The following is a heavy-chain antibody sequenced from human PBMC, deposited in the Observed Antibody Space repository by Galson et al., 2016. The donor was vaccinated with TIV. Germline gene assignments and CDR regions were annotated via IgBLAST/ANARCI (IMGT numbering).Heavy chain of an antibody. V-gene: IGHV1-2*06. CDR2: INPNSGDT. CDR3: ARGVEWFRY. CDR1: GYMFTGYH. Sequence: SVKVSCKASGYMFTGYHLHWVRQAPGQGPEWMGRINPNSGDTDFAQKFQGRVTMTRDTAMSTDYIELRRLTFANTAVYFCARGVEWFRYWGQGTLVTVSS. D-gene: IGHD3-3*01. J-gene: IGHJ4*02.